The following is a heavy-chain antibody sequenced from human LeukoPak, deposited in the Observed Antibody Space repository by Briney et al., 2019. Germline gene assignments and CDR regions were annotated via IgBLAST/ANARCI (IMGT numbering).Heavy chain of an antibody. CDR2: ILSNIDGGTT. D-gene: IGHD6-19*01. CDR3: TTGPGYSTDWYDF. V-gene: IGHV3-15*01. Sequence: GGSLRLSCAVSGFTFSKAWMSWVRQTPGKGLEWVGRILSNIDGGTTDYAAPVKGRFTISRDDSKSTLYLQMNSLTTEDTAVYYCTTGPGYSTDWYDFWGQGTLVTVSS. J-gene: IGHJ4*02. CDR1: GFTFSKAW.